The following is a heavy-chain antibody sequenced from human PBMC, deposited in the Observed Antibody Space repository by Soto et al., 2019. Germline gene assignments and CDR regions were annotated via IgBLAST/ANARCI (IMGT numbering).Heavy chain of an antibody. CDR2: IYYSGST. CDR3: ARHQKPDDYVWGSYRWKYYYYGMDV. Sequence: PSETLSLTCTVSGGSISSSSYYWGWIRQPPGKGLEWIGSIYYSGSTYYNPSLKSRVTISVDTSKNQFSLKLSSVTAADTAVYYCARHQKPDDYVWGSYRWKYYYYGMDVWGQGTTVTVSS. J-gene: IGHJ6*02. V-gene: IGHV4-39*01. D-gene: IGHD3-16*02. CDR1: GGSISSSSYY.